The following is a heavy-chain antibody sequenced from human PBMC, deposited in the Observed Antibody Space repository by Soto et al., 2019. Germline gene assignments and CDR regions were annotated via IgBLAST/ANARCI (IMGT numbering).Heavy chain of an antibody. CDR2: INPDTGGT. Sequence: ASVKVGCKAAGDTFTAYYIHLVRQAPGQELEWLGWINPDTGGTDYAQKFQGWVTLTRDTSKTTAYMELSSLKSDDTAVFYCVRDVGWDGCGWYREVYASRGQRTLVTVSA. V-gene: IGHV1-2*04. D-gene: IGHD6-19*01. CDR1: GDTFTAYY. CDR3: VRDVGWDGCGWYREVYAS. J-gene: IGHJ4*02.